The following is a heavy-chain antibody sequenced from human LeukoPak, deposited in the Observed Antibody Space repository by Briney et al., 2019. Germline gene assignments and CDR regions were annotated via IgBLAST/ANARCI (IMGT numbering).Heavy chain of an antibody. D-gene: IGHD4-11*01. CDR2: ISSSSSTI. J-gene: IGHJ5*02. CDR1: GFTFSIYS. Sequence: GGSLRLSCAASGFTFSIYSMNWVRQAPGKGLEWVSYISSSSSTIYYADSVKGRFTISRDNAKNSLYLQMNSLRAEDTAVYYCARGIADYMNWFDPWGQGTLVTVSS. V-gene: IGHV3-48*04. CDR3: ARGIADYMNWFDP.